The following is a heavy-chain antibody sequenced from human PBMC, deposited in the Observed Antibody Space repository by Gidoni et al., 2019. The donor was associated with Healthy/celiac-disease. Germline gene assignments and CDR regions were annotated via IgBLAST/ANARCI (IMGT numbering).Heavy chain of an antibody. CDR2: INPNSGGT. CDR1: GYTFTGYY. V-gene: IGHV1-2*02. CDR3: ARRSITDY. Sequence: QVQLVQSGADVKKPGASVKVSCKASGYTFTGYYMHWVRQAHGQVLGWMGWINPNSGGTNDEKKFQGRGTMTRDTSISTAYMELSRLRSDDTAVYYCARRSITDYWGQGTLVTVSS. D-gene: IGHD1-26*01. J-gene: IGHJ4*02.